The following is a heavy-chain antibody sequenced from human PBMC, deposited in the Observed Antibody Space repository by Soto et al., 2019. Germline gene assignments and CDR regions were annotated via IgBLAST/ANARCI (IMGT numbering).Heavy chain of an antibody. Sequence: ASVKVSCKASGYTFTSYYMHWVRQAPGQGLEWMGIINPSGGSTSYAQKFQGRVTMTRDTSTSTVYMELSSLRSEDTAVYYCASSIRGAAWFDPWGQGTLVTVSS. J-gene: IGHJ5*02. CDR3: ASSIRGAAWFDP. D-gene: IGHD1-26*01. CDR1: GYTFTSYY. V-gene: IGHV1-46*01. CDR2: INPSGGST.